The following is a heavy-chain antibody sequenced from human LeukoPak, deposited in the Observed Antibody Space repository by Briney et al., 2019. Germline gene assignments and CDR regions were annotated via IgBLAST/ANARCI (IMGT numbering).Heavy chain of an antibody. CDR2: LNPSIGTT. J-gene: IGHJ6*03. Sequence: ASVKVSCKASGYTFITYYMHWVRQAPGQGLEWMGILNPSIGTTDYAQKFRGRVTMTRDTSTSTVYMELSSLRSEDTAVYYCARVAVAGTRYYYMDVWGKGTTVTVSS. CDR1: GYTFITYY. V-gene: IGHV1-46*01. CDR3: ARVAVAGTRYYYMDV. D-gene: IGHD6-19*01.